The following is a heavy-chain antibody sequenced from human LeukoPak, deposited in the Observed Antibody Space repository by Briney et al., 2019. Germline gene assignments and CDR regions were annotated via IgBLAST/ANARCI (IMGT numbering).Heavy chain of an antibody. Sequence: GGSLRLSCTAAGFTFNNYAMSWVCQAPGKGLEWVSAISGSGGSTYYADSVKGRFTISRDNSKNTLYLQMNSLRAEDTAVYYCANVGGSGWWGEVDYWGQGTLVTVSS. CDR1: GFTFNNYA. J-gene: IGHJ4*02. D-gene: IGHD6-19*01. CDR3: ANVGGSGWWGEVDY. CDR2: ISGSGGST. V-gene: IGHV3-23*01.